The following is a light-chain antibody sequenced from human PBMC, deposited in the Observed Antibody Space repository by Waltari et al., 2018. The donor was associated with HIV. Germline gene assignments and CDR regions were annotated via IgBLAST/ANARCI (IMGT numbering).Light chain of an antibody. Sequence: QSALTQPPSASGSPGQPVTISCTGTSSDVGGYNYVTWYQHHPGKAPTLMIYEVSKRPSGGPDRFSGSKSGNTAALTVSGLQAEDEADYYCSSYAGSNNLVFGGGTKLTVL. CDR1: SSDVGGYNY. CDR2: EVS. V-gene: IGLV2-8*01. CDR3: SSYAGSNNLV. J-gene: IGLJ2*01.